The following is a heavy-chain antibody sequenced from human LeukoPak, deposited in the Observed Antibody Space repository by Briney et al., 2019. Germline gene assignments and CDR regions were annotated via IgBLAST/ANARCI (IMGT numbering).Heavy chain of an antibody. CDR3: ARDFRAVAESYYYYYMDV. J-gene: IGHJ6*03. V-gene: IGHV3-30*02. CDR1: GFTFSSYG. Sequence: PGGSLRLSCAASGFTFSSYGMHWVRQAPGKGLEWVAFIRYDGSNKYYADSVKGRFTISRDNSKNTLYLQMNSLGAEDTAVYYCARDFRAVAESYYYYYMDVWGKGTTVTVSS. CDR2: IRYDGSNK. D-gene: IGHD6-19*01.